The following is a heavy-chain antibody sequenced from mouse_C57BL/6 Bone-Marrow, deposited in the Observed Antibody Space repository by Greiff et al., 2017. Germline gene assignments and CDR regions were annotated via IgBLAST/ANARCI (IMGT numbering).Heavy chain of an antibody. Sequence: QVQLQQPGAELVRPGSSVKLSCKASGYTFTSYWMDWVKQRPGQGLEWIGNIYPSDSETHYNQKFKDKATLTVAKSSSTAYMQLSSLTSEDSAVYYCARSDYYFDYWGQGTTLTVSS. CDR3: ARSDYYFDY. V-gene: IGHV1-61*01. CDR2: IYPSDSET. J-gene: IGHJ2*01. CDR1: GYTFTSYW.